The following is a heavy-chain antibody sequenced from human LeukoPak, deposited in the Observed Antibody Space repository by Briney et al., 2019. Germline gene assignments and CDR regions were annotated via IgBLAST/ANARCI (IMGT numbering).Heavy chain of an antibody. V-gene: IGHV4-34*01. Sequence: SETLSLTCAVYGGSFSGYYWGWIRRPPGKGLEWIGSIYYSGSTYYNPSLKSRVTISVDTSKNQFSLKLSSVTAADTAVYYCARVVRYSSSSDYWGQGTLVTVSS. J-gene: IGHJ4*02. CDR2: IYYSGST. CDR1: GGSFSGYY. CDR3: ARVVRYSSSSDY. D-gene: IGHD6-6*01.